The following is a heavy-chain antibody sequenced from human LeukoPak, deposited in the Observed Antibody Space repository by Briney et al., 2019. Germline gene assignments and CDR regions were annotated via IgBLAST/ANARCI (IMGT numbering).Heavy chain of an antibody. D-gene: IGHD4-23*01. J-gene: IGHJ4*02. Sequence: GRSLRLSCAASGFTFDDYAMHWVRQTPGKGLGWVSGISWKSDNIGYADSVRGRFTISRDNAKRSLYLQMNSLRAEDTALYFCGKGTVGCARASIGDWGQGALVTVSS. V-gene: IGHV3-9*01. CDR1: GFTFDDYA. CDR3: GKGTVGCARASIGD. CDR2: ISWKSDNI.